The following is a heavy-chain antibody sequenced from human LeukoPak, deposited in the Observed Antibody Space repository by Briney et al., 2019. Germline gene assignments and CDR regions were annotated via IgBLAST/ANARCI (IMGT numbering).Heavy chain of an antibody. CDR3: ARSRGAFEI. Sequence: ASVKVSCKASVGMFSSYVITWVRQAPGQGLEWMGGILPIIGATDYAQKLQGRVTITADNSTTTAYMELSSLRSDDTAVCFCARSRGAFEIWGQGTVVTVSS. V-gene: IGHV1-69*06. D-gene: IGHD5-24*01. CDR1: VGMFSSYV. CDR2: ILPIIGAT. J-gene: IGHJ3*02.